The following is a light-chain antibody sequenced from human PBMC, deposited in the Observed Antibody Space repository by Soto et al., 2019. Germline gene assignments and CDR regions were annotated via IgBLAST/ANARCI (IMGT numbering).Light chain of an antibody. CDR3: QQYDSYST. CDR2: DAS. Sequence: DIQMTQSPSTLSASVGDRVTIKCRASQSISSWLAWYQQKPGKAPKLLIYDASSLEGGVPSRFSGSGSGTEFTLTISSLQPDDFATYYCQQYDSYSTFGQGTKVDIK. CDR1: QSISSW. J-gene: IGKJ1*01. V-gene: IGKV1-5*01.